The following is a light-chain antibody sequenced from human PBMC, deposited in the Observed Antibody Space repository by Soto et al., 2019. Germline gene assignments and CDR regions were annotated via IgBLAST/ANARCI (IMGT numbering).Light chain of an antibody. V-gene: IGKV3-20*01. CDR3: QQYGSSPWT. CDR2: GAS. CDR1: PSVSSY. Sequence: ETMSTQSPPGLSLSPRERATLYFRSSPSVSSYLAWYQQKPGQAPRLLIYGASRRATGIPDRFSGGGSGSDFTLTFSRLEPEDFAVYYCQQYGSSPWTFGQGTKVDIK. J-gene: IGKJ1*01.